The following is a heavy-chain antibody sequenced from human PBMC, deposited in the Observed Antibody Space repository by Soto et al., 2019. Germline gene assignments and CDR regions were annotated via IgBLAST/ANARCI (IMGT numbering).Heavy chain of an antibody. V-gene: IGHV3-30*18. CDR1: GFTFSSYG. CDR2: ISYDGSNK. Sequence: GGSLRLSCAASGFTFSSYGMHWVRQAPGKGLEWVAVISYDGSNKYYADSVKGRFTISRDNSKNTLYLQMNSLRAEDTAVYYCAKGFGPRFTMIVVDSYYFDYWGQGTLVTVSS. D-gene: IGHD3-22*01. CDR3: AKGFGPRFTMIVVDSYYFDY. J-gene: IGHJ4*02.